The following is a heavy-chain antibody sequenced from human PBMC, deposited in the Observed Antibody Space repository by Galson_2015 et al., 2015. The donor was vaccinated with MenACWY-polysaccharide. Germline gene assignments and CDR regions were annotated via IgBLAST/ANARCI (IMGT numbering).Heavy chain of an antibody. CDR3: AGLVDRAIEY. Sequence: SLRLSCAASGFSFSDNYMSWIRQAPGKGLEWVSYISSSGTTIYYADSVKGRFTISRDNARKSLYLQMNSLRVEDTAVYYCAGLVDRAIEYWGQGILVTVSS. J-gene: IGHJ4*02. V-gene: IGHV3-11*01. D-gene: IGHD5-18*01. CDR1: GFSFSDNY. CDR2: ISSSGTTI.